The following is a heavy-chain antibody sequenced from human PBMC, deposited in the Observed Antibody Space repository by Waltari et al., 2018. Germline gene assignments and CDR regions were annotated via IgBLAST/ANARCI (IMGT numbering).Heavy chain of an antibody. J-gene: IGHJ4*02. D-gene: IGHD7-27*01. V-gene: IGHV3-74*01. Sequence: EVQLVESGGRLVQPGGSLRLSCATSGFSFSSSWMHWVRPSPGKGLVWVSRINSEGGGIGYADSVRGRFTVSRDNARNTLYLQMNSLRDEDTAVYYYAKLTPPEDYWGQGTLVTVSS. CDR3: AKLTPPEDY. CDR2: INSEGGGI. CDR1: GFSFSSSW.